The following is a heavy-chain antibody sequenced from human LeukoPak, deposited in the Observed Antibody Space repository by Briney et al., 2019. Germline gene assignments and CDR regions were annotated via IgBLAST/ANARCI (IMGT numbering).Heavy chain of an antibody. CDR2: IKEDGSDK. D-gene: IGHD3-3*01. V-gene: IGHV3-7*03. J-gene: IGHJ4*02. CDR1: GFTFSNYW. CDR3: AKDHTRQAY. Sequence: GGSLRLSCAASGFTFSNYWMSWVRQTPGKGLEWVANIKEDGSDKYYVDSLKGRFIISRDNAKNSLYLQMNSLRAEDTAVYYCAKDHTRQAYWGQGTLVTVSS.